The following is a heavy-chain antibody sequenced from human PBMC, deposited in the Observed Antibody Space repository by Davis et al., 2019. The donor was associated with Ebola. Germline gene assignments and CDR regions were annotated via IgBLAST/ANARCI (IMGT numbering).Heavy chain of an antibody. D-gene: IGHD2-15*01. J-gene: IGHJ6*04. Sequence: GGSLRLSCAASGFSVTNNYMSWVRQAPGKGLEWVSVIYRDGSSYIADSVKGRFTISRDNSKNTVYLQISRLRADDTAVYYCARAEVAASLLFIPYGMDVWGKGTTVTVSS. CDR2: IYRDGSS. CDR3: ARAEVAASLLFIPYGMDV. CDR1: GFSVTNNY. V-gene: IGHV3-53*01.